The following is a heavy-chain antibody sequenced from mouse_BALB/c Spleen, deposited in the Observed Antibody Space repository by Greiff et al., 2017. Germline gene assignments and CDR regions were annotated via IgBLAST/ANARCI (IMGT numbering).Heavy chain of an antibody. V-gene: IGHV5-17*02. D-gene: IGHD1-1*01. J-gene: IGHJ4*01. Sequence: DVQLQESGGGLVQPGGSRKLSCAASGFTFSSFGMHWVRQAPEKGLEWVAYISSGSSTIYYADTVKGRFTISRDNPKNTLFLQMTSLRSEDTAMYYCARSPVRGAMDYWGQGTSVTVSS. CDR3: ARSPVRGAMDY. CDR1: GFTFSSFG. CDR2: ISSGSSTI.